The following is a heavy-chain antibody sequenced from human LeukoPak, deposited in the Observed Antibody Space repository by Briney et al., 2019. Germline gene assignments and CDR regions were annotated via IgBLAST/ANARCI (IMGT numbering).Heavy chain of an antibody. CDR1: GYTFTGYY. Sequence: ASVKVSCKASGYTFTGYYMHWVRQAPGQGLEWMGRINPNSGGTNYAQKFQGRVTMTRDTSISTAYMELSRLRSDDTAVYYCARDRNYDILTGFSGGDWFDPWGQGTLVTVSS. V-gene: IGHV1-2*06. D-gene: IGHD3-9*01. CDR3: ARDRNYDILTGFSGGDWFDP. CDR2: INPNSGGT. J-gene: IGHJ5*02.